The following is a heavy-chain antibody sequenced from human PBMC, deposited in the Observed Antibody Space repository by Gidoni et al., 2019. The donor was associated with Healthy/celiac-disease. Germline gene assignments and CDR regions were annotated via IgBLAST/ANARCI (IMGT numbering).Heavy chain of an antibody. CDR3: ARTGYSSGWSFDY. D-gene: IGHD6-19*01. CDR2: IYYSGST. V-gene: IGHV4-39*01. Sequence: QLQLQESGPGLVKPSETLSLTCTVSGCPISSSSYYWGWIRQPPGKGLEWIGSIYYSGSTYYNPSLKSRVTISVDTSKNQFSLKLSSVTAADTAVYYCARTGYSSGWSFDYWGQGTLVTVSS. J-gene: IGHJ4*02. CDR1: GCPISSSSYY.